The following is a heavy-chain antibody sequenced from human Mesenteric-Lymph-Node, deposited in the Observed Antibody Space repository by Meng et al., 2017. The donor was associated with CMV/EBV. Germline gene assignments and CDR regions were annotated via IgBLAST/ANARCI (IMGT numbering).Heavy chain of an antibody. D-gene: IGHD3-10*01. Sequence: ASVKVSCKASGYTFSSYNVHWVRQARGQGPEWMGIINPSAGHTSYAQKFQGRVTMTRDTSTTTVYMELSSLRSDDTAVYYCARGSAGGPNWFDPWGQGTRVTVSS. CDR3: ARGSAGGPNWFDP. V-gene: IGHV1-46*01. CDR2: INPSAGHT. CDR1: GYTFSSYN. J-gene: IGHJ5*02.